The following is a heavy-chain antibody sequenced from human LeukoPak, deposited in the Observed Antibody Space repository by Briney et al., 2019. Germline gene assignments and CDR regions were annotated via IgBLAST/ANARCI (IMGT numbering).Heavy chain of an antibody. CDR3: ARLSYSSGWAHFDY. V-gene: IGHV4-59*08. D-gene: IGHD6-19*01. J-gene: IGHJ4*02. CDR1: GGSISGYY. Sequence: SETLSLTCTVSGGSISGYYWSWIRQPPGKGLEWIGYIYYGGSTNYNPSLKSRVTIPVDTSKRQFSLKLNSVTAADTAVYYCARLSYSSGWAHFDYWGRGTLVTVSS. CDR2: IYYGGST.